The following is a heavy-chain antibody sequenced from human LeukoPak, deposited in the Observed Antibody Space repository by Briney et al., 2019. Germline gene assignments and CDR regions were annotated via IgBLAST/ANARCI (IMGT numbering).Heavy chain of an antibody. CDR2: ISGTGGST. J-gene: IGHJ4*02. D-gene: IGHD3-10*01. CDR3: TRGLPGGLDS. CDR1: GFTSTSHD. V-gene: IGHV3-64*01. Sequence: AGSLTLSCGASGFTSTSHDMHWVRQAPGKGLEYVSGISGTGGSTYYANSVKGRFIISRDNSKNTLYLQMGSLRAEDMAVYYCTRGLPGGLDSWGQGTVVFFSS.